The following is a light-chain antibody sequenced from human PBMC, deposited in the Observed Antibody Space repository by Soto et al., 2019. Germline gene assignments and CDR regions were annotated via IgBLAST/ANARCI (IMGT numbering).Light chain of an antibody. CDR3: QTWGPGLVV. CDR1: SGHSNYA. J-gene: IGLJ2*01. V-gene: IGLV4-69*01. CDR2: AYNDGSH. Sequence: QLVLTQSPSASASLGASVKLTCTLRSGHSNYAITWHQQQPERGPRYLMKAYNDGSHSRGAGIPDRFSGSSSGAERSLNITSLQPEDEADYYCQTWGPGLVVFGGGTKVTVL.